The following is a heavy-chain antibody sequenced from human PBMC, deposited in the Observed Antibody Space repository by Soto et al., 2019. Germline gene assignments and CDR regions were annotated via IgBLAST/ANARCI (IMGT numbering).Heavy chain of an antibody. CDR3: TREKN. Sequence: EVQLVESGGGLVQPGGSLRLSCEASAFTLSSYWMSWVRQAPGKGLEWVANIKPDGSEKYYVDSVKGRFTISRDNTKNSLYLQMNSLRAEDTAVYYCTREKNWGQGTLVTVSS. CDR2: IKPDGSEK. CDR1: AFTLSSYW. J-gene: IGHJ4*02. V-gene: IGHV3-7*03.